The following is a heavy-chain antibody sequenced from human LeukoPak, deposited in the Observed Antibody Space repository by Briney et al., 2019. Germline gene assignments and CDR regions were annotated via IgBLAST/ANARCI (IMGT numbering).Heavy chain of an antibody. CDR1: GFTFSSYA. CDR2: ISYDGSNK. D-gene: IGHD3-3*01. Sequence: GGSLRLPCAASGFTFSSYAMHWVRQAPGKGLEWVAVISYDGSNKYYADSVKGRFTISRDNSKNTLYLQMNSLRAEDTAVYYCARDSGGRFLSPYGMDVWGQGTTVTVSS. CDR3: ARDSGGRFLSPYGMDV. V-gene: IGHV3-30-3*01. J-gene: IGHJ6*02.